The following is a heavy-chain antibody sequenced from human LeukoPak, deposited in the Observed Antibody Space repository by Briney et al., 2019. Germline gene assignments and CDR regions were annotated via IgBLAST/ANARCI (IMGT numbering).Heavy chain of an antibody. Sequence: PSETLSLTCAVYGGSFSGYYWSWIRQPPGKGLEWIGEINHSGSTNYNPSLKSRVTISVDTSKNQFSLKVSSVTAADTAVYYCARHIYRTFYFDYWGHGTLVTVSS. D-gene: IGHD1-14*01. J-gene: IGHJ4*01. CDR3: ARHIYRTFYFDY. CDR2: INHSGST. V-gene: IGHV4-34*01. CDR1: GGSFSGYY.